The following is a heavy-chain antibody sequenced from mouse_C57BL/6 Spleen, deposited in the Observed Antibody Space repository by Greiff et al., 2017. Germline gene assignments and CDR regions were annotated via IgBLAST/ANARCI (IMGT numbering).Heavy chain of an antibody. D-gene: IGHD2-4*01. CDR3: AGDYDWFAY. CDR2: IFPGSGCT. CDR1: GYTFTAYS. Sequence: VLLQQSGPELVKPGASVKISCKASGYTFTAYSINWVKQRPGQGLEWIGWIFPGSGCTYYNDKFKGKATLTVDKSSSTVYMLLRGLTSEDCEVYVCAGDYDWFAYWGQGTLVTVSA. V-gene: IGHV1-75*01. J-gene: IGHJ3*01.